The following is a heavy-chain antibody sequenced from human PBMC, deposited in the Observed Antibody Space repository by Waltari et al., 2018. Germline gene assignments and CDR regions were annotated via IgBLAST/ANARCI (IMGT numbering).Heavy chain of an antibody. D-gene: IGHD5-18*01. J-gene: IGHJ4*02. CDR1: GGSISSSSYY. CDR3: ARHGRSGYSTADYFDY. Sequence: QLQLQESGPGLVKPSETLSLTCTVSGGSISSSSYYWGWIRQPPGKGLEWIGSIYYSGSTYYNQSLKSRVTISVDTSKNQFSLKLSSVTAADTAVYYCARHGRSGYSTADYFDYWGQGTLVTVSS. V-gene: IGHV4-39*01. CDR2: IYYSGST.